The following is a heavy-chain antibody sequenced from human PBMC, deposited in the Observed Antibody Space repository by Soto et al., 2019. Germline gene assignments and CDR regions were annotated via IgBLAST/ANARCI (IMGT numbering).Heavy chain of an antibody. CDR3: VKDGSSGWPYFYDMDV. CDR1: GFTFSSYG. V-gene: IGHV3-30*18. Sequence: GGSLRLSCAASGFTFSSYGMHWVRQAPGKGLEWVAVISYVGSNKYYADSVKGRFTISRDNSKNTLYLQMSSLRAEDTAVYYCVKDGSSGWPYFYDMDVWGQGTTVTVSS. J-gene: IGHJ6*02. CDR2: ISYVGSNK. D-gene: IGHD6-19*01.